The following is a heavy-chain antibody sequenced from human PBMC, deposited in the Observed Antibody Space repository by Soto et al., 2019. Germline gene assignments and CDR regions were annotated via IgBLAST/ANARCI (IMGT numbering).Heavy chain of an antibody. V-gene: IGHV3-23*01. CDR1: GFTFRSYA. J-gene: IGHJ4*02. Sequence: EVQLLESGGGLVQPGGSLRLSCVASGFTFRSYAMSWVRRAPGKGLEWVSAISGSGNTSYFADSVRGRFTISRDNSKDTLYLQLNNLRVDDTAESFCAKGRGSSWNADYWGQGTLVTVAS. CDR2: ISGSGNTS. CDR3: AKGRGSSWNADY. D-gene: IGHD6-13*01.